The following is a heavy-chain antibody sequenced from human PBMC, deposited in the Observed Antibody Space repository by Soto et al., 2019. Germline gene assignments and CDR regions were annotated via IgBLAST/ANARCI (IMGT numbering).Heavy chain of an antibody. CDR1: GGSISSSSYY. D-gene: IGHD3-22*01. V-gene: IGHV4-39*01. CDR2: IYYSGST. J-gene: IGHJ3*02. Sequence: PSGTLSLTCTVSGGSISSSSYYWGWIRQPPGKGLEWIGSIYYSGSTYYNPSLKSRVTISVDTSKNQFSLKLSSVTAADTAVYYCAMGYYYDSSGYLPNNAFDIWGQGTMVTVSS. CDR3: AMGYYYDSSGYLPNNAFDI.